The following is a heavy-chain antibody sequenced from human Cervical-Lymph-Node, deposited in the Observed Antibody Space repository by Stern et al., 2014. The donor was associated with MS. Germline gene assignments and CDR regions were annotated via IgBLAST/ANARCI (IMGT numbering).Heavy chain of an antibody. D-gene: IGHD3-16*01. J-gene: IGHJ4*02. V-gene: IGHV4-59*01. Sequence: QLQLQESGPGLVKPSETLSLTCTVSGGSISSYYWSWIRQPPGKGLEWIGYIYYSGSNNYNPSLKSRVTISVDTSKNQFSLKLSSVTAADTAVYYCARGRDDLPDYWGQGTLVTVSS. CDR1: GGSISSYY. CDR2: IYYSGSN. CDR3: ARGRDDLPDY.